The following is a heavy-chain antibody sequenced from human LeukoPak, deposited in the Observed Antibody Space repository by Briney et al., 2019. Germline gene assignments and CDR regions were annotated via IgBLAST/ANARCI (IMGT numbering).Heavy chain of an antibody. V-gene: IGHV3-30*02. CDR1: GFTFSSYG. J-gene: IGHJ4*02. Sequence: SGGSLRLSCAASGFTFSSYGMHWVRQAPGKGLERVAFIRYNGSNKYYADSVKGRFTISRDNSKNTLYLQMSSLRAEDTAVYYCAKGSDDYVWGSYRQLDYWGQGTLVTVSS. D-gene: IGHD3-16*02. CDR3: AKGSDDYVWGSYRQLDY. CDR2: IRYNGSNK.